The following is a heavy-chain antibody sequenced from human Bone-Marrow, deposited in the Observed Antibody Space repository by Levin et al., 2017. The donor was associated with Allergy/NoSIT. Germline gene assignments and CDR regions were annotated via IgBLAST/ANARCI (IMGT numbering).Heavy chain of an antibody. CDR1: GYSFSNYW. V-gene: IGHV5-51*01. Sequence: GESLKISCQGSGYSFSNYWIAWVRQMPGKGLEWMAIINPGDSDSRVSPSLEGQVTVSADKSISTAYLQWSSLRASDTAIYYCASGYSSGKLDYWGLGTLVTVSS. CDR2: INPGDSDS. J-gene: IGHJ4*02. D-gene: IGHD6-19*01. CDR3: ASGYSSGKLDY.